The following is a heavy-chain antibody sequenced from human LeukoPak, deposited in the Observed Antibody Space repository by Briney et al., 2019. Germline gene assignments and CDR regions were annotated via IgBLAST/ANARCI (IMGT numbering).Heavy chain of an antibody. D-gene: IGHD2-2*02. CDR3: ARDPCSSTSCYTGDY. CDR1: GFTFSSYA. CDR2: ISYDGSNK. Sequence: QPGRSLRLSCAASGFTFSSYAMHWVRQAPGKGLGWVAVISYDGSNKYYADSVKGRFTISRDNSKNTLYLQMNSLRAEDTAVYYCARDPCSSTSCYTGDYWGQGTLVTVSS. V-gene: IGHV3-30-3*01. J-gene: IGHJ4*02.